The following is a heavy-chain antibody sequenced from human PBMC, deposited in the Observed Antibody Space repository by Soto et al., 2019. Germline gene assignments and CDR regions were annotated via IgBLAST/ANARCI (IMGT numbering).Heavy chain of an antibody. Sequence: SVKVSFKASGGTFSSYAISWVRQAPGQGLEWMGGIIPIFGTANYAQKLQGRVTITADESTSTAYMELSSLRSEDTAVYYCARDLMTAGQGGYYYGMDVWGQGTTVTVSS. CDR3: ARDLMTAGQGGYYYGMDV. CDR2: IIPIFGTA. V-gene: IGHV1-69*13. D-gene: IGHD6-19*01. CDR1: GGTFSSYA. J-gene: IGHJ6*02.